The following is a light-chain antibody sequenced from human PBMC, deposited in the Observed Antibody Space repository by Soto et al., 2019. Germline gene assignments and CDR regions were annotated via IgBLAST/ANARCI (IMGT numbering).Light chain of an antibody. CDR2: KDS. V-gene: IGLV3-25*02. CDR3: QSYDNTNVV. CDR1: ALPKQY. Sequence: SYELTQPPSVSVSPGQTARITCSGDALPKQYAYWYQQKPGQAPVLVIYKDSERPSGIPERFSGSSSGTTVTLTISGVQAEDEADYYCQSYDNTNVVFGGGTKLTVL. J-gene: IGLJ2*01.